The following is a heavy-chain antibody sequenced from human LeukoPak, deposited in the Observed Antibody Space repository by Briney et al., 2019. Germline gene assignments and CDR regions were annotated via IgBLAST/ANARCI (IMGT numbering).Heavy chain of an antibody. Sequence: GASVKVSCEASGYTFTSYDINWVRQATGQGLEWMGWMNPNSGNTGYAQKFQGRVTMTRNTSISTAYMELSSLRSEDTAVYYCARHLYYYDSRIDPWGQGTLVTVSS. V-gene: IGHV1-8*01. CDR3: ARHLYYYDSRIDP. CDR1: GYTFTSYD. D-gene: IGHD3-22*01. CDR2: MNPNSGNT. J-gene: IGHJ5*02.